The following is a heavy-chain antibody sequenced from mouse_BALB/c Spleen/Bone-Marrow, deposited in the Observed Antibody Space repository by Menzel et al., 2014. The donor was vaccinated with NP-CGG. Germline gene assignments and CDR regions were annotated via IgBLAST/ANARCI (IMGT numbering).Heavy chain of an antibody. CDR3: ARGLLYVFSL. CDR2: INPYNDGT. Sequence: VQLKQSGPEPVKPGASVKMSCKASGYTFTSYVMHWVKQKPGQGLEWIGYINPYNDGTKYNEKFKGKATLTSDKSSSTAYVELNSLPSEVCGVYFCARGLLYVFSLWAQETLVSVSA. J-gene: IGHJ3*01. V-gene: IGHV1-14*01. CDR1: GYTFTSYV. D-gene: IGHD6-1*01.